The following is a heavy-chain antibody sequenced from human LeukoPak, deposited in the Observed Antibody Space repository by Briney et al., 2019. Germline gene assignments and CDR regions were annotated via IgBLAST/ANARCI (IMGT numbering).Heavy chain of an antibody. CDR2: INPSGGST. D-gene: IGHD3-22*01. Sequence: ASVKVSCKASGYSFTMYDVHWVRQAPGQGLEWMGIINPSGGSTSYAQKFQGRVTMTGDTPTSTVYMELSSLRSEDTAVYYCARDRTPYYDSCGDYYDAFDIWGQGTMVTVSS. CDR3: ARDRTPYYDSCGDYYDAFDI. V-gene: IGHV1-46*01. CDR1: GYSFTMYD. J-gene: IGHJ3*02.